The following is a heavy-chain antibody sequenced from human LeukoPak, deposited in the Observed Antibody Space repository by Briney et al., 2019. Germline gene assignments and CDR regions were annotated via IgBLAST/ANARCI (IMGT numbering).Heavy chain of an antibody. V-gene: IGHV4-39*07. CDR1: GDSITSGAYY. CDR3: AGRDYAAWFDP. J-gene: IGHJ5*02. D-gene: IGHD4/OR15-4a*01. CDR2: VYYSGSI. Sequence: SETLSLTCSVSGDSITSGAYYWAWLRQPPGKGLEWIGSVYYSGSIKYNPSLKGRVSISRDMSKNQFSLNLNSVNATDTAVYYCAGRDYAAWFDPWGQRTLVTVSS.